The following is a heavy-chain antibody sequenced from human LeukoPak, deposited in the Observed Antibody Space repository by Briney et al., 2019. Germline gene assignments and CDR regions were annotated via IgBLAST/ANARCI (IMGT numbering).Heavy chain of an antibody. CDR2: ISSTSSIR. CDR3: ARGTSGYPSFYLDL. Sequence: GGSLRLSCEASGFILSDFGMNWVRQAPGRGLEWVSYISSTSSIRHFADSVRGGFTISRDIPRNSLYFQMNSLRDEDTAVYYCARGTSGYPSFYLDLWGPGTLVTVSS. J-gene: IGHJ2*01. CDR1: GFILSDFG. D-gene: IGHD3-22*01. V-gene: IGHV3-48*02.